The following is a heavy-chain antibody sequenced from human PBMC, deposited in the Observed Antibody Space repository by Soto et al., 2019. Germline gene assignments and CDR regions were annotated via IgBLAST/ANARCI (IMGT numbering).Heavy chain of an antibody. J-gene: IGHJ6*02. CDR3: ARHAVELRFGYYYGLDV. Sequence: PSETLSLTCTVSGGAISSYYWSWIRQPPGKGLEWIGYIYYSGSTNYNPSLKSRVTISVDTSKSQFSLTLNSVTAADTAVYYCARHAVELRFGYYYGLDVWGQGTTVTVSS. V-gene: IGHV4-59*08. D-gene: IGHD3-16*01. CDR1: GGAISSYY. CDR2: IYYSGST.